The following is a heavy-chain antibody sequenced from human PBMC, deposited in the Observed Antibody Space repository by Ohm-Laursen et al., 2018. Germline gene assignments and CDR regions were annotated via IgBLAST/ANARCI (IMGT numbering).Heavy chain of an antibody. Sequence: SDTLSLTCNVSNAAMNSYTWNWIRQPAGRGLEWIGHISDRGRANYSPSLMSRLTMSIDTSIKQFSLKLTSVIAADTAMYYCVGSGLLNGYDYWGHGTLVTVS. J-gene: IGHJ4*01. D-gene: IGHD3-9*01. CDR2: ISDRGRA. V-gene: IGHV4-4*07. CDR3: VGSGLLNGYDY. CDR1: NAAMNSYT.